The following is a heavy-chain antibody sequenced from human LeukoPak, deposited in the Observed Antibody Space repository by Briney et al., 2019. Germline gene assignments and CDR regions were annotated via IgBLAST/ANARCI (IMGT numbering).Heavy chain of an antibody. V-gene: IGHV4-34*01. CDR3: ARGPGYYYGSGSYFLGNYYYGMDV. CDR1: GGSFSGYY. Sequence: PSETLSLTCAVYGGSFSGYYWSWIRQPPGKGLEWIGEINHSGSTNYNPSLKSRVTISVDTSKNQFSLKLSSVTAADTAVYYCARGPGYYYGSGSYFLGNYYYGMDVWGQGTTVTVSS. CDR2: INHSGST. D-gene: IGHD3-10*01. J-gene: IGHJ6*02.